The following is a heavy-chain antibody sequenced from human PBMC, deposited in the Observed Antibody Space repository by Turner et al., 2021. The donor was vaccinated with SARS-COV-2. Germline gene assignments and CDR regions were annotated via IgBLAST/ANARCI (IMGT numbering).Heavy chain of an antibody. J-gene: IGHJ4*02. CDR3: ARVDTTMIGGDY. CDR2: ISPSSRFI. D-gene: IGHD5-18*01. CDR1: GFSFSSYT. Sequence: EVQLVESGGGLVKPGGSLRLPCAASGFSFSSYTMNWVRQAPVKGLEWVSSISPSSRFIYYADSVKGRFTLARDNAKNSLSLHMNSLRAEDTAMYYCARVDTTMIGGDYWGQGIQVSVSS. V-gene: IGHV3-21*06.